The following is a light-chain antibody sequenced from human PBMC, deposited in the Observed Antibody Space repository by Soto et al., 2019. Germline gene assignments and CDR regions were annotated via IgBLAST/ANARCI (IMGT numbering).Light chain of an antibody. V-gene: IGKV3-20*01. Sequence: EIVLTQSPATPSLSPGQRATLSCRASQSVSSFLSRGQAPRLLIFDAYRRATGIPDRFSGSGSGTNFALTISRLEPEDFALYYCHQYASSFGTFGQGTKVDI. CDR2: DAY. CDR1: QSVSSF. J-gene: IGKJ1*01. CDR3: HQYASSFGT.